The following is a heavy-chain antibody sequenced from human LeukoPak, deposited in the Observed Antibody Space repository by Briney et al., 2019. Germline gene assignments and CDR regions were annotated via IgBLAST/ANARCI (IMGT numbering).Heavy chain of an antibody. V-gene: IGHV4-39*01. J-gene: IGHJ4*02. Sequence: SETLSLTCTVSGGSISSSSYYWGGIRQPPGKGLEWIGSIHYSGSTYFNPSLKGRVTIFVDTSKNQFSLKLSSVTAADKAVYYCARGLDSYDSSGQFVYWGQGTLVTVSS. CDR1: GGSISSSSYY. D-gene: IGHD3-22*01. CDR2: IHYSGST. CDR3: ARGLDSYDSSGQFVY.